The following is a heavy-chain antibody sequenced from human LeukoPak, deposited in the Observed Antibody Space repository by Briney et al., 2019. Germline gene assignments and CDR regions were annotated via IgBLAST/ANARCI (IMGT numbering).Heavy chain of an antibody. D-gene: IGHD7-27*01. CDR2: ITSSGSYI. Sequence: GGSLRLSCAASGFTFSSYEMNWVRQAPGKGLEWVSSITSSGSYIYYADSVKGRFTISRDNAKNSLYLQMNSLRAEDTALYYCARTWAHYYYFDLWGRGTLVTVSS. J-gene: IGHJ2*01. CDR1: GFTFSSYE. CDR3: ARTWAHYYYFDL. V-gene: IGHV3-21*04.